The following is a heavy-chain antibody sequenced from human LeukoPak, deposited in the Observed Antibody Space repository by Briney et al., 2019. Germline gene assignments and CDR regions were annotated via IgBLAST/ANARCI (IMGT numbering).Heavy chain of an antibody. CDR2: IYTSGST. D-gene: IGHD6-19*01. J-gene: IGHJ4*02. V-gene: IGHV4-4*07. CDR3: ARNLGSGWYGVVDY. Sequence: SETLSLTCTVSGGSISSYYWSWIRQPAGKGLEWNGRIYTSGSTNYNPSLKSRVTMSVDTSKNQFSLKLSSVTAADTAVYYCARNLGSGWYGVVDYCGQGTLVTVSS. CDR1: GGSISSYY.